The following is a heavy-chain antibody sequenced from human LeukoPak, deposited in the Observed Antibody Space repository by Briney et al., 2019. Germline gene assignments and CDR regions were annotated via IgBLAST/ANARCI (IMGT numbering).Heavy chain of an antibody. CDR3: AKGIYSSGWSYFDY. V-gene: IGHV3-23*01. D-gene: IGHD6-19*01. J-gene: IGHJ4*01. Sequence: GGSLRLSCAASGFTFSNSAMSWVRQAPGKGLEWVPTLSGSGITTYYADSVKGRFTISRDNSKNTLYLQMNTLRAEDSALYYCAKGIYSSGWSYFDYWGHGTLVTVSS. CDR1: GFTFSNSA. CDR2: LSGSGITT.